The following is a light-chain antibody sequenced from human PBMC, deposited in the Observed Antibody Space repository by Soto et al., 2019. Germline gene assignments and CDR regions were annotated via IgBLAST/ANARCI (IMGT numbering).Light chain of an antibody. CDR2: DAS. J-gene: IGKJ1*01. CDR1: QSISSW. CDR3: QQYNSYSRT. Sequence: IRMTQSPSSLSASTGDRFTITCRASQSISSWLEWYQQKPGKAPKLLXYDASSLESGVPSRFRGSGSGTEFTLTISSLQPDDFATYYCQQYNSYSRTFGQGTKVDIK. V-gene: IGKV1-5*01.